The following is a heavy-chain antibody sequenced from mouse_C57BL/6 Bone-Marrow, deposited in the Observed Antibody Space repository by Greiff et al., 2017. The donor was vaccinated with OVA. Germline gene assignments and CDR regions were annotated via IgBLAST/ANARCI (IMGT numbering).Heavy chain of an antibody. J-gene: IGHJ3*01. CDR1: GYTFTSYG. CDR3: ANDGYDAWFAY. Sequence: QVQLKQSGAELARPGASVKLSCKASGYTFTSYGISWVKQRTGQGLEWIGEIYPRSGNTYYNEKFKGKATLTADKSSSTAYMELRSLTSEDSAVYFCANDGYDAWFAYWGQGTLVTVSA. V-gene: IGHV1-81*01. CDR2: IYPRSGNT. D-gene: IGHD2-2*01.